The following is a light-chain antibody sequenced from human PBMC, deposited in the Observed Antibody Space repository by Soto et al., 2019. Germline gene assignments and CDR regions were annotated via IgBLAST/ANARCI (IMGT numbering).Light chain of an antibody. CDR3: QQYDSTPPT. J-gene: IGKJ4*01. CDR1: QSVSRNF. V-gene: IGKV3-20*01. Sequence: ELVLTQSPGTLSLSPGERATLSCRTSQSVSRNFLAWYQQKPGQAPRLLISGASNRATGIPDRFSGSGSGTDFSLTIISLQPEDLAVYYCQQYDSTPPTFGGGTKVEIK. CDR2: GAS.